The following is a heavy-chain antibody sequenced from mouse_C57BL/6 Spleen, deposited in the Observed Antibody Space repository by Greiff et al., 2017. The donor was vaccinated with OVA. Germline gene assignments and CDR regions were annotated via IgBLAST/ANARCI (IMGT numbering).Heavy chain of an antibody. D-gene: IGHD2-4*01. Sequence: EVKLMESGAELVKPGASVKLSCTASGFNIKDYYMHWVKQRTEQGLEWIGRIDPEDGETKYAPKFQGKATITADTSSNTAYLQLSSLTSEDTAVYYCARERSPDYDYDSAMDYWGQGTSVTVSS. CDR3: ARERSPDYDYDSAMDY. V-gene: IGHV14-2*01. J-gene: IGHJ4*01. CDR2: IDPEDGET. CDR1: GFNIKDYY.